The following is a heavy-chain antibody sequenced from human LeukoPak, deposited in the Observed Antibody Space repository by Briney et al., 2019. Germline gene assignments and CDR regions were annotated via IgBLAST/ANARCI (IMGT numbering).Heavy chain of an antibody. J-gene: IGHJ5*02. D-gene: IGHD3-22*01. V-gene: IGHV4-59*08. CDR1: GGSINNYF. CDR3: ARGGHYYDSSGFHWFDP. CDR2: ISHTGGT. Sequence: SETLSLTCTVSGGSINNYFWNWVRQAPGKGLEWVGYISHTGGTNYKSSLKSRVTISVDTSNNQLSLKLRSVTAADTAVYYCARGGHYYDSSGFHWFDPWGQGTRVTVSS.